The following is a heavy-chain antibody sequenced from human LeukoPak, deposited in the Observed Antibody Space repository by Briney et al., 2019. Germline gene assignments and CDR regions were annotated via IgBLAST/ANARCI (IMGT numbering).Heavy chain of an antibody. CDR3: ASYYYDSSGYYVSEYFQH. CDR2: INPNSGGT. D-gene: IGHD3-22*01. V-gene: IGHV1-2*02. J-gene: IGHJ1*01. CDR1: GYTFTGYY. Sequence: GASVKVSCKASGYTFTGYYTHWVRQAPGQGLEWMGWINPNSGGTNYAQKFQGRVTMTRDTSISTAYMELSRLRSDDTAVYYCASYYYDSSGYYVSEYFQHWGQGTLVTVSS.